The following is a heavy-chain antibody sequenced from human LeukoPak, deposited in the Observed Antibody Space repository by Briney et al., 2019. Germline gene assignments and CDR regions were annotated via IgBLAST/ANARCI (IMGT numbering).Heavy chain of an antibody. CDR1: GFTFSSYG. J-gene: IGHJ4*02. V-gene: IGHV3-30*18. Sequence: GGSLRLSCAASGFTFSSYGMHWVRQAPGKGLEWVAVISYDGSNKYYADSVKGRFTISRDNSKNTLYLQMNSLRAEDMAVYYCAKEDSWDTAMAYFDYWGQGTLVTVSS. CDR2: ISYDGSNK. D-gene: IGHD5-18*01. CDR3: AKEDSWDTAMAYFDY.